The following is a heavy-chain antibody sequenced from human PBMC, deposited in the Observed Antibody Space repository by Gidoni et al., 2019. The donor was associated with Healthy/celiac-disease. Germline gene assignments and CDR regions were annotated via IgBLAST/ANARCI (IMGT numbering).Heavy chain of an antibody. CDR3: ARVAVATPIY. V-gene: IGHV4-34*01. CDR1: GGSFSGYY. D-gene: IGHD6-19*01. J-gene: IGHJ4*02. Sequence: QVQLQQWGAGLLKPSETLSLTCAVYGGSFSGYYWSWIRQPPGKGLEWIGEINHSGSTNYNPSLKSRVTISVDTSKNQFSLKLSSVTAADTAVYYCARVAVATPIYWGQGTLVTVSS. CDR2: INHSGST.